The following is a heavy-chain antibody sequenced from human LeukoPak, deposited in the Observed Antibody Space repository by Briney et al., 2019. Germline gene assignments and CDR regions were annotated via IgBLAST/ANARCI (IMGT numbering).Heavy chain of an antibody. J-gene: IGHJ3*02. D-gene: IGHD6-13*01. CDR1: GGSISSSSYY. CDR2: IYYSGST. Sequence: SETLSLTCTVSGGSISSSSYYWGWIRQPPGKGLEWIGSIYYSGSTYYNPSLKSRVTISVDTSKNQFSLKLSSVTAADTAVYYCAREMYSSSWLGAFDIWGQGTMVTVSS. V-gene: IGHV4-39*07. CDR3: AREMYSSSWLGAFDI.